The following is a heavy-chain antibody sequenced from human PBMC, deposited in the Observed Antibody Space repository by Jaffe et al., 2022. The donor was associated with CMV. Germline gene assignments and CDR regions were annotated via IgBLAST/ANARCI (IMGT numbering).Heavy chain of an antibody. CDR1: GFTVSSNY. CDR3: ARVIKLGRWSMYSYDSGSPSSYYFDY. D-gene: IGHD3-10*01. Sequence: EVQLVESGGGLIQPGGSLRLSCAASGFTVSSNYMSWVRQAPGKGLEWVSVIYSGGITYYADSVKGRFTISRDNSKNTLYLQMKSLRAEDTAVYYCARVIKLGRWSMYSYDSGSPSSYYFDYWGQGTLVTVSS. CDR2: IYSGGIT. J-gene: IGHJ4*02. V-gene: IGHV3-53*01.